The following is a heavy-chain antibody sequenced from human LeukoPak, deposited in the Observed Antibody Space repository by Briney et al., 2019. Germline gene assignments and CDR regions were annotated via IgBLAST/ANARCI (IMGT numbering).Heavy chain of an antibody. V-gene: IGHV3-11*03. CDR3: ARPAVGRAAAGNRDYYFDY. Sequence: PAGSLRLSCAASGFTFSDYYMSWIRQAPGKGLEWVSYISSSSSYTNYADSVKGRFTISRDNAKNSLYLQMNSLRAEDTAVYYCARPAVGRAAAGNRDYYFDYWGQGTLVTVSS. J-gene: IGHJ4*02. D-gene: IGHD6-13*01. CDR1: GFTFSDYY. CDR2: ISSSSSYT.